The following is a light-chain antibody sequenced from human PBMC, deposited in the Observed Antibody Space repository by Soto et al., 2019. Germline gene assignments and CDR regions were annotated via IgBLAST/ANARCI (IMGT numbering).Light chain of an antibody. J-gene: IGKJ4*01. CDR1: QSVSSN. V-gene: IGKV3-15*01. CDR3: QQYNNWPPT. Sequence: EIVMTQSPATLSVSPGERATLSCRASQSVSSNLAWYQQKPGQAPRLLIYGASTRATGIPARFSGSGSGTEFTLNISSLQSEDFAVYYCQQYNNWPPTFGGGTKVEIK. CDR2: GAS.